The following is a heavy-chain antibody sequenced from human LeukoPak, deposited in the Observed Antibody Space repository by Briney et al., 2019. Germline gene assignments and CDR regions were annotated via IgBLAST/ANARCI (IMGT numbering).Heavy chain of an antibody. CDR2: IYPGDSDT. Sequence: GESLKISCRGSGYRFTSYWMGWVRQMPGQGLEWMGIIYPGDSDTRYSPSFQGQVTISADKSINTAYLQWSSLKASDTAMYYCERQDSSGYNSPFDYWGQGTLVTVSS. V-gene: IGHV5-51*01. CDR1: GYRFTSYW. D-gene: IGHD3-22*01. CDR3: ERQDSSGYNSPFDY. J-gene: IGHJ4*02.